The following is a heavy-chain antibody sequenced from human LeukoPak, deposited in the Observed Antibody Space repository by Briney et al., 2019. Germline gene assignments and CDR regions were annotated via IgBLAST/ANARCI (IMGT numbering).Heavy chain of an antibody. V-gene: IGHV4-59*08. CDR1: GGSISSYY. D-gene: IGHD3-10*01. Sequence: PSETLSLTCTVSGGSISSYYWSWIRQPPGKGLEWIGYIYYSGNPNYNPSLKSRVTISVDTSKNQFSLQLNSVTAADTAVYYCARNGYGSGSSYWGQGTLVTVSS. J-gene: IGHJ4*02. CDR2: IYYSGNP. CDR3: ARNGYGSGSSY.